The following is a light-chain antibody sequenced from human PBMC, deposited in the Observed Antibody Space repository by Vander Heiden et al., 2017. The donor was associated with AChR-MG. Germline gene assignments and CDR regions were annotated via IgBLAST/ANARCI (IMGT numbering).Light chain of an antibody. CDR2: DSS. Sequence: ETVMTQSPATLSVSPGARVTLSCGASQNVGIHLAWYQQKAGQAPRLLIYDSSTRATGIPARFSGSGSGTEFTLTISSLQSEDFALYYCQQYHNWPPYTFGQGTKLDLK. V-gene: IGKV3-15*01. CDR1: QNVGIH. CDR3: QQYHNWPPYT. J-gene: IGKJ2*01.